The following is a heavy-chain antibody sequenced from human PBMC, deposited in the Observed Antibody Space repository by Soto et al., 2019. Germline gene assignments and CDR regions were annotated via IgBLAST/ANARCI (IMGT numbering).Heavy chain of an antibody. Sequence: QVQLVQSGAEVKKPGSSVKVSCKASGGTFSSYAISWVRQAPGQGLEWMGGIIPIFGTANYAQKFQGRVTITADKSTSTAYMELSSLRSEDTAVYYCARAHATFGGVIVYPRFDYWGQGTLVTVSS. CDR2: IIPIFGTA. J-gene: IGHJ4*02. V-gene: IGHV1-69*06. CDR1: GGTFSSYA. D-gene: IGHD3-16*02. CDR3: ARAHATFGGVIVYPRFDY.